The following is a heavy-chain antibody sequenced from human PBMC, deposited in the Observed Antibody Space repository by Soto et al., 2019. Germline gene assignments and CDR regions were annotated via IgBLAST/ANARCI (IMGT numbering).Heavy chain of an antibody. V-gene: IGHV3-9*01. CDR1: GFTFDDYA. D-gene: IGHD1-26*01. J-gene: IGHJ4*02. CDR2: ISWNSGSI. CDR3: AKESGGADY. Sequence: PGGSLRLSCAASGFTFDDYAMHWVRQAPGKGLEWVSGISWNSGSIGYADSVKGRFTISRDNAKNSLYLQMNSLRAEDTALYYCAKESGGADYWGQGTLVTVSS.